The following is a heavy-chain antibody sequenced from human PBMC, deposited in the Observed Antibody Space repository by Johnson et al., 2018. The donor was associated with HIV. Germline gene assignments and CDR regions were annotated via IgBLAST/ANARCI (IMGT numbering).Heavy chain of an antibody. CDR3: ARGSRYTYDNDDAYLLHAFDF. CDR1: EVTFSSYA. Sequence: QMQLVEPLAGLFRPGSSLRLSCAACEVTFSSYAMHCVRQAPGKGLDWVAVISSDGSNKYFADSVKGRFAISRDSSKNTLYLQMNSLRAEDTAVYYCARGSRYTYDNDDAYLLHAFDFWGQGTKVTVSS. D-gene: IGHD3-22*01. CDR2: ISSDGSNK. J-gene: IGHJ3*01. V-gene: IGHV3-30*09.